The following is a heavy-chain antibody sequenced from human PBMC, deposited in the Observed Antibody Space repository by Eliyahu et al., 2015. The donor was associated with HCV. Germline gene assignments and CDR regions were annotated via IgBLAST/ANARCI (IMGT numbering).Heavy chain of an antibody. J-gene: IGHJ3*02. CDR1: GFXFXXYG. D-gene: IGHD6-19*01. Sequence: LVESGGGVVQPGWSLRLSCAASGFXFXXYGLHWGSAGPRAGVQRGAFIRYDGTDKFYADSVKGRFTISRDNFRNALYLQMSSLRPEDTAVYYCAKLSVAGTGDIDPIDIWGQGTMVTVSS. CDR2: IRYDGTDK. V-gene: IGHV3-30*02. CDR3: AKLSVAGTGDIDPIDI.